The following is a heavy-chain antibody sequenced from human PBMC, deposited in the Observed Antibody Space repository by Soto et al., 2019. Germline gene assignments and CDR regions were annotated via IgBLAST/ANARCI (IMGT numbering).Heavy chain of an antibody. V-gene: IGHV3-64D*06. CDR3: VVYGSGIIVAFDI. J-gene: IGHJ3*02. CDR2: ISSNGGGT. D-gene: IGHD3-10*01. Sequence: PGWSLRLSCSSSVFTFISYAMHWVRQAPGKGLEYVSAISSNGGGTYYADSVKGRFTISRDNSKNTLYLQMSSLRAEDTAVYYCVVYGSGIIVAFDIWGQGTMVTVSS. CDR1: VFTFISYA.